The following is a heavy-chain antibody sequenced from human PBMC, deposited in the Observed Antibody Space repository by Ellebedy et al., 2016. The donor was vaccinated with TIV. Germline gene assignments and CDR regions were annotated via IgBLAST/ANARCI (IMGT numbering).Heavy chain of an antibody. J-gene: IGHJ5*02. D-gene: IGHD5-12*01. Sequence: GGSLRLXXAASGFTFTSYAMSWVRQAPGKGLEWVANIKQDGSATNYVDSVKGRFTISRDNAKNSLYLQMNSLRAEDTAVYYCAKDPNSGYYRWGQGTLVTVSS. V-gene: IGHV3-7*04. CDR1: GFTFTSYA. CDR3: AKDPNSGYYR. CDR2: IKQDGSAT.